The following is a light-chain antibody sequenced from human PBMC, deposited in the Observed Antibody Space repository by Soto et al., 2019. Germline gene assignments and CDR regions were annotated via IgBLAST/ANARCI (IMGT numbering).Light chain of an antibody. CDR3: QQFGYSDIFT. Sequence: EVVLTQSPGTLSLSPGERATLSCRASQTISSSYLAWYQQKPGQAPRLLIYGASSRATGVPDRFSGSESGTDFTLTISRLETEDSAVYYCQQFGYSDIFTFGPGTKVDIK. CDR1: QTISSSY. V-gene: IGKV3-20*01. J-gene: IGKJ3*01. CDR2: GAS.